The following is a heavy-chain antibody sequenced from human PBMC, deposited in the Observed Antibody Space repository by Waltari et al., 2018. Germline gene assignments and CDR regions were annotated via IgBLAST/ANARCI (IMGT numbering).Heavy chain of an antibody. CDR2: VTAGGGST. D-gene: IGHD5-12*01. J-gene: IGHJ4*02. CDR1: GFTLRHG. V-gene: IGHV3-23*01. Sequence: VHLLESGGGLVQPGGSLRLSCVGSGFTLRHGMSWGRQAPGKGLEWVSSVTAGGGSTPDADAGKGRVTVARDNSKNTNCVQLGRRRVEDTAGDVCVGDDEEAWPGDRGLGGRGTLVTVSS. CDR3: VGDDEEAWPGDRGL.